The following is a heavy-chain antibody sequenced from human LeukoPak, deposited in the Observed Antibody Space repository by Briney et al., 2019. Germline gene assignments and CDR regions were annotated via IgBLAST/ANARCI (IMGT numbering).Heavy chain of an antibody. D-gene: IGHD2-21*02. Sequence: SETLSLTCLVSGDSISSYYWSWIRQPAGKGLEWIGRIYSGGTSGRVYTAGSTTYNPSLKSRVTMSVDKSKKQFSLWLTSVTAADTAVYYCARERSGVVTAKGWFDPWGQGTLVIVSS. CDR3: ARERSGVVTAKGWFDP. V-gene: IGHV4-4*07. CDR2: IYSGGTSGRVYTAGST. J-gene: IGHJ5*02. CDR1: GDSISSYY.